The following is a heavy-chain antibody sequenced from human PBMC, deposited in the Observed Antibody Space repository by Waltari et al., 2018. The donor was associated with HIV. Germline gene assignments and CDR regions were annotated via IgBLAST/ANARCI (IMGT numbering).Heavy chain of an antibody. V-gene: IGHV3-74*01. CDR3: ARTFTVATISPLLH. CDR2: IKSDGSST. D-gene: IGHD5-12*01. J-gene: IGHJ4*02. CDR1: GFTFSSYW. Sequence: EVQLVESGGGLVQPGGSLRLSCAASGFTFSSYWMHWVRQVPGKGRVWFSRIKSDGSSTTYADSVKRRFNSSRDNAKSTLYLQMNSLRDEDTAVYYCARTFTVATISPLLHWGQGTLVTVSS.